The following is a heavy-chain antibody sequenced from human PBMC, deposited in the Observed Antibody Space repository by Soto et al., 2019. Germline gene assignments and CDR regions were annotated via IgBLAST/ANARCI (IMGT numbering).Heavy chain of an antibody. CDR2: IGPASGDT. J-gene: IGHJ4*02. V-gene: IGHV1-2*02. Sequence: GASVKVSCKASGYTFTGHYIHWVRQAPGQGPEWMGEIGPASGDTRYAQKFQGRVTMTRDTSITTVYMELNNLSPGDTAVYYCGRGRSGQLVVFYWGQGTPVTSPQ. CDR3: GRGRSGQLVVFY. CDR1: GYTFTGHY. D-gene: IGHD3-10*01.